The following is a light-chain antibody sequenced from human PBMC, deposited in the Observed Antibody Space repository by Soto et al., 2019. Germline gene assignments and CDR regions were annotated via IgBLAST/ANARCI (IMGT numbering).Light chain of an antibody. Sequence: IVYTQSPCTLSLSPGERVTLSCRASQRISNSYLAWYQQRPGQAPRLLIFDASNRATGIPDRFSGSGSGTDFTLTISSLEPEDSAVYYCQQYGDSPPWTFGQGTKVDIK. CDR3: QQYGDSPPWT. V-gene: IGKV3-20*01. CDR2: DAS. CDR1: QRISNSY. J-gene: IGKJ1*01.